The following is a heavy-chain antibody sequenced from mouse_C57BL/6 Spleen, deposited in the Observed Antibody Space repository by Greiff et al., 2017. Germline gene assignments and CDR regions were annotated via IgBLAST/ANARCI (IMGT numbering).Heavy chain of an antibody. Sequence: EVHLVESGGDLVKPGGSLKLSCAASGFTFSSYGMSWVRQTPDKRLEWVATISSGGSYTYYPDSVKGRFTISRDNAKNTLYLQMSSLKSEDTAMYYCARQSKPLYFDYWGQGTTLTVSS. D-gene: IGHD2-5*01. J-gene: IGHJ2*01. CDR2: ISSGGSYT. V-gene: IGHV5-6*01. CDR1: GFTFSSYG. CDR3: ARQSKPLYFDY.